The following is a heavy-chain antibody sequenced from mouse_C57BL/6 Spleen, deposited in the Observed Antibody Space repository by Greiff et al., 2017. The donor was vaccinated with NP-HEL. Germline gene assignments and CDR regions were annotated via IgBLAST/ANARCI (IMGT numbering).Heavy chain of an antibody. V-gene: IGHV5-4*01. CDR1: GFTFSSYA. CDR2: ISDGGSYT. Sequence: EVKVVESGGGLVKPGGSLKLSCAASGFTFSSYAMSWVRQTPEKRLEWVATISDGGSYTYYPDNVKGRFTISRDNAKNNLYLQMSHLKAEDTAMYYCAREDSNYGNAMDYWGQGTSVTVSS. D-gene: IGHD2-5*01. CDR3: AREDSNYGNAMDY. J-gene: IGHJ4*01.